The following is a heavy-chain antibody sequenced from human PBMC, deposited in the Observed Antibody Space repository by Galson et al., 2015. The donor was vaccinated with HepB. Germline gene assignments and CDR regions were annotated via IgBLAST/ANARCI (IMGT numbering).Heavy chain of an antibody. Sequence: QSGAEVKRPGESLRISCKSSGYSFTTYWITWVRQMPGKGLEWMGRIDPSDSYTNYSPSFQGHVTISADKSINTTYLQWSSLRASDTAIYYCARDDVVVVVPERFYSGKDVWGQGTTVTVSS. CDR3: ARDDVVVVVPERFYSGKDV. V-gene: IGHV5-10-1*01. J-gene: IGHJ6*02. CDR1: GYSFTTYW. CDR2: IDPSDSYT. D-gene: IGHD2-15*01.